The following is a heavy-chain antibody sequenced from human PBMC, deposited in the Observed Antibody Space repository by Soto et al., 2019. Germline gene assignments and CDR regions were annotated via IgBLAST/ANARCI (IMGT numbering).Heavy chain of an antibody. J-gene: IGHJ6*02. V-gene: IGHV3-30-3*01. D-gene: IGHD5-12*01. CDR1: GFTFSSYA. CDR3: AREYSGYDWGMDV. CDR2: ISYDGSNK. Sequence: QVQLVESGGGVVQPGRSRRLSCAASGFTFSSYAMHWVRQAPGKGLEWVAVISYDGSNKYYADSVKGRFTISRDNSKNTLYLQMNSLRAEDTAVYYCAREYSGYDWGMDVWGQGTTVTVSS.